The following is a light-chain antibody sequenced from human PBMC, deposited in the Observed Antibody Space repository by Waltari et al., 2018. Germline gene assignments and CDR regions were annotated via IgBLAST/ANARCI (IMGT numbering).Light chain of an antibody. Sequence: QSVLTQPPSASGTPGQRVTISCSGSSSNIGRHTVSWYQQLPDTAPKLLIYINTQRPSGVPDRFSGSKSGTSASLAISGLQSEDEADYYCAAWDDSRGYVFGTGTKVTVL. CDR1: SSNIGRHT. V-gene: IGLV1-44*01. J-gene: IGLJ1*01. CDR2: INT. CDR3: AAWDDSRGYV.